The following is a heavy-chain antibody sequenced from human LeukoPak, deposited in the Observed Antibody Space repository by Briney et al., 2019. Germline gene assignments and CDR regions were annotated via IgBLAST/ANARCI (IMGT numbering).Heavy chain of an antibody. CDR3: ARGDYGGYSGPADY. D-gene: IGHD4-23*01. V-gene: IGHV4-59*01. J-gene: IGHJ4*02. CDR1: GGSTNDFY. CDR2: IYFSGTT. Sequence: SETLSLTCTVSGGSTNDFYWNWIRQPPGKGLEWIGYIYFSGTTNYNPSLKSRVTMSVDTSENRFSLNLTSVTAADPAVYYCARGDYGGYSGPADYWGQGTLVTVSS.